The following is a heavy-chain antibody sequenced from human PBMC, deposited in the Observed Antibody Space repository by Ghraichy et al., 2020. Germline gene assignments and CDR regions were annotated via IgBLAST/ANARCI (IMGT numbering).Heavy chain of an antibody. CDR2: IYYSGST. Sequence: SETLSLTCTVSGGSISSYYWSWIRQPPGKGLEWIGYIYYSGSTNYNPSLKSRVTISVDTSKNQFSLKLSSVTAADTAVYYCARNIYGSPSFYYYYGMDVWGQGTTVTVS. V-gene: IGHV4-59*01. CDR3: ARNIYGSPSFYYYYGMDV. CDR1: GGSISSYY. J-gene: IGHJ6*02. D-gene: IGHD3-10*01.